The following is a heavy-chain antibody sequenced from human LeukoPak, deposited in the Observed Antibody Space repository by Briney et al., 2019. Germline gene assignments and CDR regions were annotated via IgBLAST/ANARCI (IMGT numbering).Heavy chain of an antibody. V-gene: IGHV1-24*01. CDR2: FDPGDGET. J-gene: IGHJ4*02. Sequence: ASVKVSCKASGYTLTELSMHWVRQAPGKGLEWMGGFDPGDGETIYAQKFQGRVTMTEDTSTDTAYMELSSLRSEDTAVYCCATVGDSGYDGWGQGTLVTVSS. CDR3: ATVGDSGYDG. CDR1: GYTLTELS. D-gene: IGHD5-12*01.